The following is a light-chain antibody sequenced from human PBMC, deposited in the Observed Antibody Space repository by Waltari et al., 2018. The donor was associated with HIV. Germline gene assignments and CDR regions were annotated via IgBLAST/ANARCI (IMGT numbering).Light chain of an antibody. CDR2: WAS. J-gene: IGKJ5*01. CDR1: QSVLYSSNNKNY. V-gene: IGKV4-1*01. CDR3: QQYYSTPIT. Sequence: LGERATINCKSSQSVLYSSNNKNYLAWYQQKPGQPPKLLIYWASTRESGVPDLFSGSGSGTDFTLTISSLQAEDVAVYYCQQYYSTPITFGQGTRLEIK.